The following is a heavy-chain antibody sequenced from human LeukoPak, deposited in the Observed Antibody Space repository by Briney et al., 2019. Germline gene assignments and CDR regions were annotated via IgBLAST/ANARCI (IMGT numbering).Heavy chain of an antibody. V-gene: IGHV3-30*02. Sequence: AGGSLRLSCAASGFTFSSYGMHWVRQAPGKGLEWVAFIRYDGSNKYYADSVKGRFTISRDNSKNTLYLQMNSLRAEDTAVYYCAKATQGYLWFGEFLYYFDYWGQGTLVTVSS. J-gene: IGHJ4*02. D-gene: IGHD3-10*01. CDR2: IRYDGSNK. CDR1: GFTFSSYG. CDR3: AKATQGYLWFGEFLYYFDY.